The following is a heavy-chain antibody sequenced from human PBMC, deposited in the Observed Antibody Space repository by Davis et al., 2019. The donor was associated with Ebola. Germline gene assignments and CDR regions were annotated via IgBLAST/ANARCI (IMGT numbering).Heavy chain of an antibody. Sequence: PSETLSLTCTVSGGSISSYYWSWIRQPPGKGLEWTGYIYYSGSTNYNPSLKSRVTISVDMSKNQFSLKLSSVTAADTAVYYCARGPMYSSSSVDYYFGMDVWGKGTAVTVSS. D-gene: IGHD6-6*01. CDR1: GGSISSYY. J-gene: IGHJ6*04. V-gene: IGHV4-59*01. CDR2: IYYSGST. CDR3: ARGPMYSSSSVDYYFGMDV.